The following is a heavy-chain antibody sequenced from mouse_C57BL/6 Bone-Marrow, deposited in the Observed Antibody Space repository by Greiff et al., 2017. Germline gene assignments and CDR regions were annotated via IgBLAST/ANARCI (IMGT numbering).Heavy chain of an antibody. J-gene: IGHJ2*01. CDR3: ARPTYDYDGYYFDY. CDR2: ISSGSSTI. CDR1: GFTFSDYG. Sequence: EVKVEESGGGLVKPGGSLKLSCAASGFTFSDYGMHWVRQAPEKGLEWVAYISSGSSTIYYADTVKGRFTISRDNAKNTLFLQMTSLRSEDTAMYYCARPTYDYDGYYFDYWGQGTTLTVSS. V-gene: IGHV5-17*01. D-gene: IGHD2-4*01.